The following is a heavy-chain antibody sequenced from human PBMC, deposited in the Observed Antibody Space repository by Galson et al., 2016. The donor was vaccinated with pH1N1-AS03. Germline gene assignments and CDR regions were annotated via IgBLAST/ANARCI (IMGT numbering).Heavy chain of an antibody. CDR2: ISHDGRNK. D-gene: IGHD6-13*01. Sequence: LRLSCSASAVIVSTYAMHWVRQAPGKGLEWLAVISHDGRNKYYADSVKGRITISRDNSKNTLFVQMVSLGVEDTAVYYCAGDSVSGGTYYYGMDVWGQGTTVTVSS. J-gene: IGHJ6*02. V-gene: IGHV3-30*01. CDR3: AGDSVSGGTYYYGMDV. CDR1: AVIVSTYA.